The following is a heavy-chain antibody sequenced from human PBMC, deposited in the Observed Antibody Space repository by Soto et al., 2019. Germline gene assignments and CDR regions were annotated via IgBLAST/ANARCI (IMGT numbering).Heavy chain of an antibody. V-gene: IGHV3-30-3*01. Sequence: TGGSLRLSCAASGFTFSSYAMHWVRQAPGKGLEWVAVISYDGSNKYYADSVKGRFTISRDNSKNTLYLQMNSLRAEDTAVYYCASATYSSGWFGYWGQGTLVTVSS. CDR2: ISYDGSNK. J-gene: IGHJ5*01. D-gene: IGHD6-19*01. CDR1: GFTFSSYA. CDR3: ASATYSSGWFGY.